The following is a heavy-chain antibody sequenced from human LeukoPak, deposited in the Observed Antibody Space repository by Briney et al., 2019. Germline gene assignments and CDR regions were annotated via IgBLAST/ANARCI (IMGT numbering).Heavy chain of an antibody. CDR3: ARDRAPIAVAGPYNWFDP. CDR2: IKQDGSEK. D-gene: IGHD6-19*01. V-gene: IGHV3-7*01. Sequence: GSLRLSCAASGFTFSSYWMSWVRQAPGKGLGWVANIKQDGSEKYYVDSVKGRFTISRDNAKNSLYLQMNSLRAEDTAVYYCARDRAPIAVAGPYNWFDPWGQGTLVTVSS. J-gene: IGHJ5*02. CDR1: GFTFSSYW.